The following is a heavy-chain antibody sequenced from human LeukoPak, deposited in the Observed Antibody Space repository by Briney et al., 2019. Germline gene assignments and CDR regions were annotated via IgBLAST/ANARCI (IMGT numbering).Heavy chain of an antibody. J-gene: IGHJ4*02. CDR1: GGTFSSYA. CDR2: IIPIFGTA. D-gene: IGHD2-2*01. Sequence: ASVKVSCKASGGTFSSYAISWVRQAPGQGLEWMGGIIPIFGTANYAQKFQGRVTITTDESTSTAYMELSSLRSEDTAVYYCARGGGCSSTSCYPWGQGTLVTVSS. V-gene: IGHV1-69*05. CDR3: ARGGGCSSTSCYP.